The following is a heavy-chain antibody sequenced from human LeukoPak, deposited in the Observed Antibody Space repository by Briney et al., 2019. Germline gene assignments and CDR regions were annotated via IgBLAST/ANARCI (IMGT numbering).Heavy chain of an antibody. CDR2: MYLSGTT. J-gene: IGHJ4*02. V-gene: IGHV4-4*02. CDR1: GDSINSLDL. CDR3: AGLVGRSSSGLYYYYFDY. Sequence: PSETLSLTCTVSGDSINSLDLWSWVRQPPGKGLEWIGEMYLSGTTHPNPSVKSRVTISIDKSKNQSFLNLSSVTAAATAVYYCAGLVGRSSSGLYYYYFDYWGQGTLVTVSS. D-gene: IGHD1-26*01.